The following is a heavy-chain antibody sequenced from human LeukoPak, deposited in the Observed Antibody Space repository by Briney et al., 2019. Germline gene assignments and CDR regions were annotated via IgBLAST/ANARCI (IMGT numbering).Heavy chain of an antibody. Sequence: PSETLSLTCTVSGGSISSSSYYWDWIRQPPGKGLEWIGSIYYSGSTYYNPSLKSRVTISVDTSKNQFSLKLSSVTAADTAVYYCAKIVAAAGLYYYYYGMDVWGQGTTVTVSS. CDR2: IYYSGST. D-gene: IGHD6-13*01. J-gene: IGHJ6*02. CDR1: GGSISSSSYY. V-gene: IGHV4-39*01. CDR3: AKIVAAAGLYYYYYGMDV.